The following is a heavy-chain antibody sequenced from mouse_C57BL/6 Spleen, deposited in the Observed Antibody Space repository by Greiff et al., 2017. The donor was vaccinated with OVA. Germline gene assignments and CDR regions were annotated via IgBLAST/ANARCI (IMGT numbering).Heavy chain of an antibody. CDR1: GYTFTSHW. J-gene: IGHJ1*03. CDR3: VPYYYGSSYRYFDV. CDR2: IFPGSGST. V-gene: IGHV1-56*01. Sequence: VQLQQSGPELVRPGASVKISCKAPGYTFTSHWMQWVRQRPGQGLEWIGEIFPGSGSTYYNEKFKGKATLTVDTSSSTAYMQLSSLTSEDSAVYFCVPYYYGSSYRYFDVWGTGTTVTVSS. D-gene: IGHD1-1*01.